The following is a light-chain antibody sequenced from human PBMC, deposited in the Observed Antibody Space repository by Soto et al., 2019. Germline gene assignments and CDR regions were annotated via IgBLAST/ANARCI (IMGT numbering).Light chain of an antibody. CDR3: QQYYSLPRT. J-gene: IGKJ4*01. Sequence: AIRMTQSPSSFSASTGDRVTITCRASQGISSYLAWYQQKPGKAPKLLIYAASTLQSGVPSRFSGSGSGTDFTLTISCLQSEDFATYYCQQYYSLPRTFGGGTKVEIK. V-gene: IGKV1-8*01. CDR2: AAS. CDR1: QGISSY.